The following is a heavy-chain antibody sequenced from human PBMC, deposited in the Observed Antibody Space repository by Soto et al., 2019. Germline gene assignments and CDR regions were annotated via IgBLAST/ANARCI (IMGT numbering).Heavy chain of an antibody. J-gene: IGHJ5*02. Sequence: GGSLRLSCAASGFTFDDYAMHWVRQAPGKGLEWVSGISWNSGSIGYADSVKGQFTISRDNAKNSLYLQMNSLRAEDTDLYYCAKASDAGIEYRWFDPWGQGTLVTVSS. CDR3: AKASDAGIEYRWFDP. CDR1: GFTFDDYA. CDR2: ISWNSGSI. V-gene: IGHV3-9*01. D-gene: IGHD1-26*01.